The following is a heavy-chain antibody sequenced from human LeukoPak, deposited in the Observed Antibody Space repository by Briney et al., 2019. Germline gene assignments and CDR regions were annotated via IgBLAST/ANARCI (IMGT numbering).Heavy chain of an antibody. CDR3: VKDRGSHVTGY. V-gene: IGHV4-39*07. CDR2: ICSSGST. J-gene: IGHJ4*02. CDR1: GGSISSNTCY. Sequence: PSETLSLTCTVSGGSISSNTCYWGWIRQPPGKGLEWIGTICSSGSTYYNPSLKSRLTISVDTSKNQFSLKLSSVTAADTAIYYCVKDRGSHVTGYWGQGTLVTVSS. D-gene: IGHD2-8*02.